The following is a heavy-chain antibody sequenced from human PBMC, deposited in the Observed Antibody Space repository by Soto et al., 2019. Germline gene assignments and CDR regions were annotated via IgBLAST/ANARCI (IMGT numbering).Heavy chain of an antibody. CDR1: GFPFDDFT. V-gene: IGHV3-49*04. CDR3: SAADSPHTAYLCLC. CDR2: IRNQSYQERT. Sequence: PAGSLRLSCRGSGFPFDDFTINWVRQAPGKGLVGVGLIRNQSYQERTEYAAAVKGRFSISRDIAIAIADRQMXSLNTEDSSVYYCSAADSPHTAYLCLCWGHGT. D-gene: IGHD2-8*02. J-gene: IGHJ4*01.